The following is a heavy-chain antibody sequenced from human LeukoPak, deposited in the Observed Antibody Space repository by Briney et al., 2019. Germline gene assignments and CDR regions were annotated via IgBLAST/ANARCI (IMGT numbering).Heavy chain of an antibody. D-gene: IGHD3-22*01. V-gene: IGHV3-33*01. CDR2: IWFDGSNE. J-gene: IGHJ3*01. CDR3: ARERFDSKGYYLDAFDL. CDR1: GFNFSIYG. Sequence: GGSLRLSCSASGFNFSIYGMHWVRQGPSKGLEWVSLIWFDGSNENYAASVDGRFTISRDNSKNTVFLQMSSLRAEDTAVYFCARERFDSKGYYLDAFDLWGQGTTVTASS.